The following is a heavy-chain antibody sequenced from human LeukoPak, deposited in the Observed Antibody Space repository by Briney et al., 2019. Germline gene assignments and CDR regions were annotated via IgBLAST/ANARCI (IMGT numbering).Heavy chain of an antibody. CDR1: GFTFSSYG. D-gene: IGHD5-18*01. CDR2: IRYDGSNK. CDR3: AKSSGYSYGNTYYYYYYMDV. V-gene: IGHV3-30*02. Sequence: GGSLRLSCAASGFTFSSYGMHWVRQAPGKGLEWVAFIRYDGSNKYYADSVKGRFTISRDNSKNTLYLQMNSLRAEDTAVYYCAKSSGYSYGNTYYYYYYMDVWGKGTTVTVSS. J-gene: IGHJ6*03.